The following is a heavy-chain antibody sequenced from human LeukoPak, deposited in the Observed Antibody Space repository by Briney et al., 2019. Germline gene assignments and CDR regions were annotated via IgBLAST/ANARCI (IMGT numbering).Heavy chain of an antibody. Sequence: GGSLRLSCAASGFTFSDYYMSWIRQAPGKGLEWVSYISNSGSTIYYADSVKGRFTISRDNAKNSLYLQMNSLRAEDTAVYYCAGAMTGSLPYYYYMDVWGKGTTVTVSS. CDR1: GFTFSDYY. V-gene: IGHV3-11*01. CDR3: AGAMTGSLPYYYYMDV. J-gene: IGHJ6*03. D-gene: IGHD3-9*01. CDR2: ISNSGSTI.